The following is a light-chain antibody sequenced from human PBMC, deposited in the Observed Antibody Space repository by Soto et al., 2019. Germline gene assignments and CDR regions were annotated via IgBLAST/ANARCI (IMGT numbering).Light chain of an antibody. CDR1: QSVSSN. CDR2: GAS. Sequence: EIVMTQSPATLSVYPGERATLSCRASQSVSSNLAWYQQKPGQAPRLLIYGASNRATGIPARFSGSGSGTDFTLTISSLEPEDFAVYYCQQRSNWPRLTFGGGTKV. V-gene: IGKV3-11*01. J-gene: IGKJ4*01. CDR3: QQRSNWPRLT.